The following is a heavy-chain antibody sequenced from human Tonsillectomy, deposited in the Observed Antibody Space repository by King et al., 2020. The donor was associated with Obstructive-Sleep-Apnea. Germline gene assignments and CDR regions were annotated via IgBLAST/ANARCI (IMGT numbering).Heavy chain of an antibody. V-gene: IGHV5-51*01. Sequence: EVQLVESGVEVKKPGESLKISCRGSGYTFTNFWIGWVRQMPGKGLEWMGIIYPGDSDTRYSPSFQGQITFSADKAINTAYLQWGSLKASDTGMYYCAGLSMLTSWNFDYWGQGALVTVSS. CDR1: GYTFTNFW. J-gene: IGHJ4*02. D-gene: IGHD2-8*01. CDR2: IYPGDSDT. CDR3: AGLSMLTSWNFDY.